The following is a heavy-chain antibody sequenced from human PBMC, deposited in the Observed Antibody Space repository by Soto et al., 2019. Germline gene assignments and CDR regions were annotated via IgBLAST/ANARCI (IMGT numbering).Heavy chain of an antibody. J-gene: IGHJ4*02. Sequence: ASVKVSCKASGGTFSSYAISWVRQAPGQGLEWIGGIIPIFGSANYAQKFQGRVTITADEFTSTAYMELSSLRSEDIAVYYCAREIFAAGSGSYFDYWGQGTLVTVSS. CDR2: IIPIFGSA. V-gene: IGHV1-69*13. CDR1: GGTFSSYA. D-gene: IGHD6-13*01. CDR3: AREIFAAGSGSYFDY.